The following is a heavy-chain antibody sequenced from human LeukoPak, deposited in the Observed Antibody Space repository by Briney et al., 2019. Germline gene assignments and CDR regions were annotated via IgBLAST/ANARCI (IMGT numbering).Heavy chain of an antibody. CDR3: AKDGSSFPDLYYYGSGGWFDP. CDR1: GVPLSIYG. J-gene: IGHJ5*02. D-gene: IGHD3-10*01. Sequence: GGSLRLSRVTSGVPLSIYGVHSVPQAPGSGRECLAYIHYVGYTTNYADSVKGRFTISRENSKNTLYLQMNSLRTEDTAVYYCAKDGSSFPDLYYYGSGGWFDPWGQGTLVTVSS. V-gene: IGHV3-30*02. CDR2: IHYVGYTT.